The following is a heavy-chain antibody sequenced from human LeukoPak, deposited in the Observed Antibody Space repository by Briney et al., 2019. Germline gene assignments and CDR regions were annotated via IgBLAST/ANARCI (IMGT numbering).Heavy chain of an antibody. V-gene: IGHV1-18*01. J-gene: IGHJ4*02. CDR3: ARVGVGRGESSSWYFLVDY. CDR2: ISAYNGNT. CDR1: GYTFTSYG. D-gene: IGHD6-13*01. Sequence: ASVKVSCRASGYTFTSYGISWVRQAPGQGLEWMGWISAYNGNTNYAQKLQGRVTMTTDTSTSTAYMELRSLRSDDTAVYYCARVGVGRGESSSWYFLVDYWGQGTLVTVSS.